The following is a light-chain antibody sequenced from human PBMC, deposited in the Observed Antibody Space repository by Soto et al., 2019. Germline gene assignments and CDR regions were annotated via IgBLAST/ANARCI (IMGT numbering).Light chain of an antibody. Sequence: IVFTQSPATVSLSPGERATLSCRASQSVSNYLAWYQQKPGQAPRLLIYDVSNRATGISARFSGSGSGTDFTLTISSLEPEDFAVYYCQQRSSWPLITFGLGTRLEIK. V-gene: IGKV3-11*01. J-gene: IGKJ5*01. CDR2: DVS. CDR3: QQRSSWPLIT. CDR1: QSVSNY.